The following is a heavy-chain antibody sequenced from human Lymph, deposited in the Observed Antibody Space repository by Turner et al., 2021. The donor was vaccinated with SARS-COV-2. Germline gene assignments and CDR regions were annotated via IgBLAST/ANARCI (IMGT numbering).Heavy chain of an antibody. J-gene: IGHJ4*02. Sequence: EVQLVESGGGLVTPGGSLILSCAASGFTFSTYRMNWVRQAAGKGLEGISSISSSSSNIYYADAVKGRFTISRDDDKKSLYLQMNSLRAEDTAVYYCAREIPTTADYFDDWGQGTLVTVSS. CDR1: GFTFSTYR. D-gene: IGHD4-17*01. CDR3: AREIPTTADYFDD. CDR2: ISSSSSNI. V-gene: IGHV3-21*01.